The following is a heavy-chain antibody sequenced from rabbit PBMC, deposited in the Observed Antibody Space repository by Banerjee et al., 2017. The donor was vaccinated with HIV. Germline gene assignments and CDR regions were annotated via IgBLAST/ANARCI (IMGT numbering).Heavy chain of an antibody. V-gene: IGHV1S45*01. Sequence: QEQLVESGGGLVQPGGSLKLSCKASGFDFSSYGVSWVRQAPGKGLEWIACIYSGTSGHTFYASWAKGRFTISKTSSTTVTLQMTSLTPADTATYFCARAYNSGWGGYFNLWGPGTLVTVS. CDR1: GFDFSSYG. J-gene: IGHJ4*01. CDR3: ARAYNSGWGGYFNL. D-gene: IGHD4-1*01. CDR2: IYSGTSGHT.